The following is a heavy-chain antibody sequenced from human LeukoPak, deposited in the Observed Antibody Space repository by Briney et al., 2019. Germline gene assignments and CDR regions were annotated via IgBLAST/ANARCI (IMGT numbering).Heavy chain of an antibody. CDR2: IDGNGRTT. D-gene: IGHD6-6*01. Sequence: PGGSLRLSCAASGFTFSSEWMHWVRQAPGRGLVWISHIDGNGRTTNYGDSVRGRFTVSRDNAKNTLYLQMNSLRAEDTAVYYCAKGRIAARPLYFDYWGQGTLVTVSS. V-gene: IGHV3-74*01. CDR3: AKGRIAARPLYFDY. CDR1: GFTFSSEW. J-gene: IGHJ4*02.